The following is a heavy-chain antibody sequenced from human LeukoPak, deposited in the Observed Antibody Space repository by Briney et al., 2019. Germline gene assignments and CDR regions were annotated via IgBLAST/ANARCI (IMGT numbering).Heavy chain of an antibody. J-gene: IGHJ4*02. CDR2: INHSGST. Sequence: SETLSLTCAVYGGSFSGYYWSWIRQPPGKGLEWIGGINHSGSTNYNPSLKSRVTISVDTSKNQFSLKLSSVTAADTAVYYCARGGPRDVIAAAGIDYWGQGTLVTVSS. V-gene: IGHV4-34*01. CDR3: ARGGPRDVIAAAGIDY. CDR1: GGSFSGYY. D-gene: IGHD6-13*01.